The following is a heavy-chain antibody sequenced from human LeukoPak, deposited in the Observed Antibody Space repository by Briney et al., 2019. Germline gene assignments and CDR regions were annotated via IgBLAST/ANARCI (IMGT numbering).Heavy chain of an antibody. D-gene: IGHD3-22*01. CDR1: GFTFSSYA. CDR2: ISYDGSNK. V-gene: IGHV3-30-3*01. J-gene: IGHJ4*02. CDR3: AREKWLLPDYFDY. Sequence: GRSLRLSCAASGFTFSSYAMHWVRQAPGKGLEWVAVISYDGSNKYYADSVKGRFTISRDNSKNTLYLQMNSLRAEDTAVYYCAREKWLLPDYFDYWGQGTLVTVSS.